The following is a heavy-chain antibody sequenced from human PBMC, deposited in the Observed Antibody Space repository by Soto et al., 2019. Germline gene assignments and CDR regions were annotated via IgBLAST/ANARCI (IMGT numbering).Heavy chain of an antibody. Sequence: QVQLVESGGGLVKPGGSLRLSCVASGFTFSDYDMSWIRQAPGKGLEWVSYITTTGTTTYYAGFVKGRFTISRDNAKNSLYLQINSLRAEDTAVYYCARNGGTFDPWGQGTLVTVYS. CDR1: GFTFSDYD. CDR2: ITTTGTTT. V-gene: IGHV3-11*01. J-gene: IGHJ5*02. CDR3: ARNGGTFDP. D-gene: IGHD7-27*01.